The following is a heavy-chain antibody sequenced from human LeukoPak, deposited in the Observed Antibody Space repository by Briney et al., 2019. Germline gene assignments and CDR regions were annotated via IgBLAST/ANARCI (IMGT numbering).Heavy chain of an antibody. J-gene: IGHJ4*02. CDR1: GYTFTGYY. Sequence: ASVKVSCKASGYTFTGYYIHWVRQAPGQGLEWMGWINPNSGYTNYAQKFQGRVTMTRDTSISTAYMELSRLRSDDPAVYYCARGGDSTNFDYWGQGTLVTVSS. CDR3: ARGGDSTNFDY. CDR2: INPNSGYT. V-gene: IGHV1-2*02. D-gene: IGHD4-11*01.